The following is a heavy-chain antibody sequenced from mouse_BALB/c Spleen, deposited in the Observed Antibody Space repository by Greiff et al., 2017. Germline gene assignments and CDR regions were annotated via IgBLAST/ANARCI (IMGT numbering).Heavy chain of an antibody. D-gene: IGHD2-1*01. Sequence: VQLVESGPGLVAPSQSLSITCTVSGFSLTSYGVHWVRQPPGKGLEWLGVIWAGGSTNYNSALMSRLSISKDNSKSQVFLKMNSLQTDDTAMYYCARDKDGNYDAMDYWGQGTSVTVSS. V-gene: IGHV2-9*02. CDR2: IWAGGST. CDR3: ARDKDGNYDAMDY. J-gene: IGHJ4*01. CDR1: GFSLTSYG.